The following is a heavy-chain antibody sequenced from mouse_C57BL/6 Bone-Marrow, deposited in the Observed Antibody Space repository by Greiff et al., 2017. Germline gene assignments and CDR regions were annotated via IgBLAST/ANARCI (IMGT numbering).Heavy chain of an antibody. V-gene: IGHV1-64*01. CDR1: GYTFTNYW. CDR3: ASSDDYDDYTMDY. J-gene: IGHJ4*01. D-gene: IGHD2-4*01. CDR2: MHPNGGSP. Sequence: QVQLQQPGAELVKPGASVKLSCKASGYTFTNYWMHWVKQRPGQGLEWIGMMHPNGGSPDYNEKFKSEATLSVDKSSRTAYMELSSLTSEDSAVFYCASSDDYDDYTMDYWGQGTSVTVSS.